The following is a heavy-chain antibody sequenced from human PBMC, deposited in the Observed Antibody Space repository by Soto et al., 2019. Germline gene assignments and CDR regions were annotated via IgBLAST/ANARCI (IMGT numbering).Heavy chain of an antibody. CDR2: IYYSGST. CDR1: GGSISSYY. CDR3: ARGGSRSPLWRR. D-gene: IGHD3-3*01. V-gene: IGHV4-59*01. Sequence: PSDTLSLTCTVSGGSISSYYWSWIRQPPGKGLEWIGYIYYSGSTNYNPSLKSRVTISVDTSKNQFSLKLSSVTAADTAVYYCARGGSRSPLWRRWGQGTLVTVSS. J-gene: IGHJ4*02.